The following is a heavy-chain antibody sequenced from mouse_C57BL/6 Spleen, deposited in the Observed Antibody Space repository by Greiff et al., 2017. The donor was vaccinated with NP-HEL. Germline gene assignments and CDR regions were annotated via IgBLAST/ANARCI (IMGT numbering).Heavy chain of an antibody. CDR2: INPSSGYT. D-gene: IGHD2-2*01. CDR3: ARHYGYDENAMDY. CDR1: GYTFTSYW. J-gene: IGHJ4*01. Sequence: QVQLQQSGAELAKPGASVKLSCKASGYTFTSYWMHWVKQRTGQGLEWIGYINPSSGYTKYNQKFKDKATLTADKSSSTAYMQPSSLTYEDSAVYYCARHYGYDENAMDYWGQGTSVTVSS. V-gene: IGHV1-7*01.